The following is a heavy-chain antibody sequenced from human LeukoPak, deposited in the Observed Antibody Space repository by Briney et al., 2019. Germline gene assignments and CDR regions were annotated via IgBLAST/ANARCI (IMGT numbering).Heavy chain of an antibody. Sequence: ASVKVSCKASGYTFTGYYMHWVRQAPGQGLEWMGLINPSGGSTSYAEKFQGRVIMTRDMSTTTDYMELSSLRSEDTAVYYCARDNSIGGRGWWFDPWGQGTLVTVSS. J-gene: IGHJ5*02. CDR3: ARDNSIGGRGWWFDP. D-gene: IGHD4-23*01. CDR2: INPSGGST. CDR1: GYTFTGYY. V-gene: IGHV1-46*01.